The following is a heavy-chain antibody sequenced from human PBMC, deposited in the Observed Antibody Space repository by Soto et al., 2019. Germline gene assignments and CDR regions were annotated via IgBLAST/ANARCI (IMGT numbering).Heavy chain of an antibody. J-gene: IGHJ3*02. CDR3: ARQKGYDYIWGSYRPDAFDI. V-gene: IGHV1-3*01. D-gene: IGHD3-16*02. CDR2: INAGNGNT. Sequence: ASVKLSCKASGYTFTSYAMHWVRQAPGQRLEWMGWINAGNGNTKYSQKFQGRVTITRDTSASTAYMELSSLRSEDTAVYYCARQKGYDYIWGSYRPDAFDIWGQGTMVTVSS. CDR1: GYTFTSYA.